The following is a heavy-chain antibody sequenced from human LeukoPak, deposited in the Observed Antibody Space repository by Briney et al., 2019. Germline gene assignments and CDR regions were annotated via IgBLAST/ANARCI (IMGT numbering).Heavy chain of an antibody. Sequence: GGSLRLPCAASGFTFSSYAMSWVRQAPGKGLEWVSAISGSGGSTYYADSVKGRFTNSRDNSKNTLYLQMNSLRAEDTAVYYCAKSMYYYDSSGYYFFGSYDYWGQGTLVTVSS. V-gene: IGHV3-23*01. CDR1: GFTFSSYA. J-gene: IGHJ4*02. D-gene: IGHD3-22*01. CDR3: AKSMYYYDSSGYYFFGSYDY. CDR2: ISGSGGST.